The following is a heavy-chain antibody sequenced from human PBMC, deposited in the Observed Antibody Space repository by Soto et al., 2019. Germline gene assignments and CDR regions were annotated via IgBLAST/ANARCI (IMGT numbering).Heavy chain of an antibody. CDR1: GFTFSSYA. J-gene: IGHJ6*02. D-gene: IGHD3-10*01. Sequence: PGGSLRLSCAASGFTFSSYARGWVRQAPGKGLEWVSAISGSGGSTYYADSVKGRFTISRDNSKNTLYLQMNSLRAKDTAVYYCAKDRGYYGSGSYGGEIYYYYGMDVWGQGTTVTVSS. CDR3: AKDRGYYGSGSYGGEIYYYYGMDV. CDR2: ISGSGGST. V-gene: IGHV3-23*01.